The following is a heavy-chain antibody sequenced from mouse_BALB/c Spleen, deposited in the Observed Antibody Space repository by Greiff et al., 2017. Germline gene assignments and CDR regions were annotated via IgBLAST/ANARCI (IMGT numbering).Heavy chain of an antibody. D-gene: IGHD2-10*01. J-gene: IGHJ3*01. CDR3: ARGAYYGNIPFAY. Sequence: QVQLQQPGAELVKPGASVKLSCKASGYTFTSYWMHWVKQRPGQGLEWIGEINPSNGRTNYNEKFKSKATLTVDKSSSTAYMQLSSLTSEDSAVYYCARGAYYGNIPFAYWGQGTLVTVSA. CDR2: INPSNGRT. V-gene: IGHV1S81*02. CDR1: GYTFTSYW.